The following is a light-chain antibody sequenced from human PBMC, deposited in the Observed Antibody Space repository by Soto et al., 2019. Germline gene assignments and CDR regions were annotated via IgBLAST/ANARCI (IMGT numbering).Light chain of an antibody. V-gene: IGKV1-5*03. CDR1: QTISSW. Sequence: DIQMTQSPSTLCGSLGDRVAIPRRASQTISSWLAWYQQKPGKAPKILIYKASTLKSGVPSRFSGSGSGTECTLTISRLQPDDFETYYCQHYNSYSEAFGQGTKVDIK. J-gene: IGKJ1*01. CDR2: KAS. CDR3: QHYNSYSEA.